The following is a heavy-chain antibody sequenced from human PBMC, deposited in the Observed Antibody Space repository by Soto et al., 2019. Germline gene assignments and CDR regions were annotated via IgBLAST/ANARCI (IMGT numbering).Heavy chain of an antibody. CDR2: MNPNSGNT. V-gene: IGHV1-8*01. Sequence: QVQLVQSGAEVKKPGASVKVSCKASGYTFTSYDINWVRQATGQGLEWMGWMNPNSGNTGYAQKFQGRVTMTRNTSISTAYMELSSLRSEDTAVYYCARVRKAYCSSTSCQNFDYWGQGTLVTVSS. CDR3: ARVRKAYCSSTSCQNFDY. D-gene: IGHD2-2*01. J-gene: IGHJ4*02. CDR1: GYTFTSYD.